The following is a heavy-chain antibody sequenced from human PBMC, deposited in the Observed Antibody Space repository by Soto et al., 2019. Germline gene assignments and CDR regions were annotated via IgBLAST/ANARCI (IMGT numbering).Heavy chain of an antibody. J-gene: IGHJ4*02. V-gene: IGHV3-30*18. CDR1: GFTFNNYG. CDR2: ISYDGSNQ. Sequence: QVQLVESGGGVVQPGRSLRLSRAASGFTFNNYGIHWVRQAPGKGLEWVAVISYDGSNQYYADSVKGRFTISRDNSKNTLSLQMNSLRPEDTAVYYCAKLYYYDSRGYSDFDSWGQGALVTVSS. CDR3: AKLYYYDSRGYSDFDS. D-gene: IGHD3-22*01.